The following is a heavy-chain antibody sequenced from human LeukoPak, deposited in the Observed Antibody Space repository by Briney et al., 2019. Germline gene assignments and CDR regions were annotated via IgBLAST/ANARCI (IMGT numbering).Heavy chain of an antibody. CDR3: AREKGYYYDSSGYHPIDY. J-gene: IGHJ4*02. CDR1: GGSISSGSYY. CDR2: IYTSGST. Sequence: SETLSLTCTVPGGSISSGSYYWSWIRQPAGKGLEWIGRIYTSGSTNYNPSLKSRVTISVDTPKNQFSLKLSSVTAADTAVYYCAREKGYYYDSSGYHPIDYWGQGTLVTVSS. D-gene: IGHD3-22*01. V-gene: IGHV4-61*02.